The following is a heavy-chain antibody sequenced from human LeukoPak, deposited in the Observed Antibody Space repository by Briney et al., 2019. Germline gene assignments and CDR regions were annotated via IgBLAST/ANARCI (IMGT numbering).Heavy chain of an antibody. D-gene: IGHD6-13*01. CDR3: AKDVQRFSSSWYYFDS. V-gene: IGHV3-23*01. Sequence: PGGSLRLSCAASGFTFSSYDMHWVRQATGKGLEWVSAIGVSGATTYYADSVKGRFTISRDNSKNTLYLQMNSLRGEDTAVYYCAKDVQRFSSSWYYFDSWGQGTLVTVSS. J-gene: IGHJ4*02. CDR1: GFTFSSYD. CDR2: IGVSGATT.